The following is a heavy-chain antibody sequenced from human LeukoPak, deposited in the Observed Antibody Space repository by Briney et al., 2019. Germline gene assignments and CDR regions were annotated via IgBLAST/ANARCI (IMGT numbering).Heavy chain of an antibody. CDR1: GGSISSSSYY. CDR3: ARVATIESMDV. J-gene: IGHJ6*02. CDR2: IYYSGST. D-gene: IGHD5-12*01. Sequence: PSETLSLTCTVSGGSISSSSYYWGWIRQPPGKGLEWIGYIYYSGSTNYNPSLKSRVTISVDTSKNQFSLKLSSVTAADTAVYYCARVATIESMDVWGQGTTVTVSS. V-gene: IGHV4-61*05.